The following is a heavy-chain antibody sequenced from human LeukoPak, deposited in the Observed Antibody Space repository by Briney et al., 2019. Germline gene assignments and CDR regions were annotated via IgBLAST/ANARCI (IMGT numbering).Heavy chain of an antibody. CDR1: GFTFDDYA. D-gene: IGHD2-2*01. V-gene: IGHV3-23*01. J-gene: IGHJ4*02. CDR3: AKTVVPAAIEYYFDY. CDR2: ISGSGGST. Sequence: QPGRSLRLSCAASGFTFDDYAMHWVRQAPGKGLEWVSAISGSGGSTYYADSVKGRFTISRDNSKKTLYLQMNSLRAEDTAVYYCAKTVVPAAIEYYFDYWGQGTLVTVSS.